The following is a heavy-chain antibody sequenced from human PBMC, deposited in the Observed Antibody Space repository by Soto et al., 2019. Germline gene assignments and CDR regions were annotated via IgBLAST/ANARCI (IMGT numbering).Heavy chain of an antibody. CDR3: AGDRGIAARRKTYYFDY. D-gene: IGHD6-6*01. Sequence: GASVKVSCKASVYSFTSYYMHWVRQAPGQGLEWMGIINPSGGSTSYAQKFQGRVTMTRDTSTSTVYMELSSLRSEDTAVYYCAGDRGIAARRKTYYFDYWGQGTLVTVSS. CDR2: INPSGGST. V-gene: IGHV1-46*01. J-gene: IGHJ4*02. CDR1: VYSFTSYY.